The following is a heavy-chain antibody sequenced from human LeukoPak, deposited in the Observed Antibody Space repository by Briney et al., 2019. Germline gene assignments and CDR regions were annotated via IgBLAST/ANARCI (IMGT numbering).Heavy chain of an antibody. Sequence: SETLSLTCSVSGYSFTSGHYWGWIRPPPGKGLAWIANIYHTGSAHYNPSLKSRVTISVDTSTNQFSLKLSSVTAADTAVYYCARYCTSTTCILRGFDYWGQGTLVTVSS. CDR2: IYHTGSA. V-gene: IGHV4-38-2*01. J-gene: IGHJ4*02. D-gene: IGHD2-2*01. CDR3: ARYCTSTTCILRGFDY. CDR1: GYSFTSGHY.